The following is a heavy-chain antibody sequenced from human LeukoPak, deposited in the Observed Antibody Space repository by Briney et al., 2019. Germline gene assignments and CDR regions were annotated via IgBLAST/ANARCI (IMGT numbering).Heavy chain of an antibody. Sequence: GRSLRLSCAASGFTFSSYSMNWVRQAPGKGLEWVSYISSSSSTIYYADSVKGRFTISRDNAKNSLYLQMNSLRAEDTAVYYCARGDGYYAFDIWGQGTMVTVSS. CDR1: GFTFSSYS. V-gene: IGHV3-48*01. CDR2: ISSSSSTI. D-gene: IGHD6-13*01. CDR3: ARGDGYYAFDI. J-gene: IGHJ3*02.